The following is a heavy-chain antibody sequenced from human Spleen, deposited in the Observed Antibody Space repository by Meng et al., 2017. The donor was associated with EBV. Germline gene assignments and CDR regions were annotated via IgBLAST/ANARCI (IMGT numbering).Heavy chain of an antibody. Sequence: LQPREPGPGQAKPSETLSLTCTVSGYSISSFYYWGWIRQPPGRGLEWIGSVHYTGSTYYSPSLKSRVTVSVDTSKNQFSLRLTSVTAADTAVYYCARPFPSWQSPRLDPFGAWGQGTLVTVSS. CDR2: VHYTGST. D-gene: IGHD6-19*01. V-gene: IGHV4-39*01. CDR3: ARPFPSWQSPRLDPFGA. CDR1: GYSISSFYY. J-gene: IGHJ5*02.